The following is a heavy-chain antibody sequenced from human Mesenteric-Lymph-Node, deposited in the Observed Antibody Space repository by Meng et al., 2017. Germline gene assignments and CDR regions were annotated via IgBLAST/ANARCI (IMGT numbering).Heavy chain of an antibody. J-gene: IGHJ4*02. D-gene: IGHD5-18*01. CDR1: GGSISSCY. V-gene: IGHV4-59*01. Sequence: GSLRLSCTVSGGSISSCYWSWIRQPPGKGLEWIGYIYYSGSTNYNPSLKSRVTVSVDTSKNQFSLKLSSVTAADTAVYYCARERDSYGSFDYWGQGTLVTVSS. CDR2: IYYSGST. CDR3: ARERDSYGSFDY.